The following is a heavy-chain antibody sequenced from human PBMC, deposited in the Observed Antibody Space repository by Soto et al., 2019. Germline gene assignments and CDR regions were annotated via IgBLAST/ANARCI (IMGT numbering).Heavy chain of an antibody. J-gene: IGHJ4*02. D-gene: IGHD3-10*01. Sequence: QVQLVEAGGGVVQPGMSLRLSCAASGFTFSRYGMNWVRQAPGKGLEWVAIISYDGTRKYYADSVKGRFTISRDNFKNTLILQMNSLRSDDTAVYYCARDRSTHGFDYWGQGTLVTVSS. CDR1: GFTFSRYG. V-gene: IGHV3-30-3*01. CDR3: ARDRSTHGFDY. CDR2: ISYDGTRK.